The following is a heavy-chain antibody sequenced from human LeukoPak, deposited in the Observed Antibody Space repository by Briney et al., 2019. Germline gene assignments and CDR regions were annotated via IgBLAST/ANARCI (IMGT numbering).Heavy chain of an antibody. D-gene: IGHD6-13*01. CDR1: GFTFTNYA. CDR2: TSSDGSNK. V-gene: IGHV3-30-3*01. Sequence: GGSLRLSCAASGFTFTNYAIHWVRQAPGKGLEWVAVTSSDGSNKYYAVSVKGRFTISRDNSNDTLYLQMNSLRAEDTAVYYCASSSSSWYNYFDYWGQGALVTVSS. J-gene: IGHJ4*02. CDR3: ASSSSSWYNYFDY.